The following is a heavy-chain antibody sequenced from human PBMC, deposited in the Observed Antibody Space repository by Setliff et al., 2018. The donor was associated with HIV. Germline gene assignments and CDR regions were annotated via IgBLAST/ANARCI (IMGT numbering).Heavy chain of an antibody. D-gene: IGHD2-15*01. CDR3: ATDPTSYCTGGNCHSGRFAS. Sequence: SETLSLTCTVSGGSVNGHYWDWIRLTPGKGLEWIGSISYSGSTNYNPSLKSRVTISVDTSRNEFSLKLSSVTAADTAVYYCATDPTSYCTGGNCHSGRFASWGQGTLVTVSS. V-gene: IGHV4-59*02. J-gene: IGHJ4*02. CDR1: GGSVNGHY. CDR2: ISYSGST.